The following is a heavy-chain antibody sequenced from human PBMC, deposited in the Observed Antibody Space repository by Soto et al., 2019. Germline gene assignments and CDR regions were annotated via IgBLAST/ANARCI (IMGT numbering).Heavy chain of an antibody. J-gene: IGHJ5*02. CDR2: IYYSGST. CDR1: GGSISSGGYY. CDR3: ARVFRPGYCSGGSCYPWWFAP. D-gene: IGHD2-15*01. Sequence: QVQLQESGPGLVKPSQTLSLTCTVSGGSISSGGYYWSWIRQHPGKGLEWIGYIYYSGSTYYNPSLKSRITISADTSKNQFSLKLSSVTAADTAVYYCARVFRPGYCSGGSCYPWWFAPWGQGTLVTVSS. V-gene: IGHV4-31*03.